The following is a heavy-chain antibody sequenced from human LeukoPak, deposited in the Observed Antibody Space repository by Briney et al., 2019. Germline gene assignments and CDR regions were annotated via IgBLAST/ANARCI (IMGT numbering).Heavy chain of an antibody. CDR1: GFTFSTNW. V-gene: IGHV3-7*01. CDR2: ISPDGSGK. J-gene: IGHJ4*02. CDR3: VSWEAGVTIPENF. Sequence: GGSLTLSCAASGFTFSTNWMSWIRQPPGKGLEWVAHISPDGSGKNYVDSVKGRFTISRDNTKNSLCLQMNSLRDEDWAVYYCVSWEAGVTIPENFWGQGTLVIVSS. D-gene: IGHD3-10*01.